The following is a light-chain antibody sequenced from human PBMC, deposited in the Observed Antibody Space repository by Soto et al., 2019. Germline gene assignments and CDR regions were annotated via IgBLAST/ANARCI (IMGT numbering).Light chain of an antibody. J-gene: IGKJ1*01. CDR2: DAS. Sequence: DIQMTQSPSTLSASVGDSVTITCRASQSITIWLAWYQQKPGKAPKLLIYDASSLEGGVPSRFSGSGSGTEFTLTISGLQPDDFETYYCQQYNSFSWTFGQGTKVETK. CDR1: QSITIW. V-gene: IGKV1-5*01. CDR3: QQYNSFSWT.